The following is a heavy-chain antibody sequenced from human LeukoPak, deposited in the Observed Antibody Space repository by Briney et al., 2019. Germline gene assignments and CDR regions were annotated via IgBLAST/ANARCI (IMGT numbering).Heavy chain of an antibody. CDR1: GFTFSSYA. CDR2: ISYDGSNK. Sequence: GGSLRLSCAASGFTFSSYAMHWVRQAPGKGLEWVAVISYDGSNKYYADSVEGRFTISRDNSKNTLYLQMNSLRAGDTAVYYCAGEWLYDAFDIWGQGTMVTVSS. V-gene: IGHV3-30*04. J-gene: IGHJ3*02. D-gene: IGHD3-22*01. CDR3: AGEWLYDAFDI.